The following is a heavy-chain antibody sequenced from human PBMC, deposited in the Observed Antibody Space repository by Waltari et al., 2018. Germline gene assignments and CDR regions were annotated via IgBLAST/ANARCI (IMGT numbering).Heavy chain of an antibody. V-gene: IGHV1-69-2*01. CDR3: ATDGVEKPFDP. J-gene: IGHJ5*02. D-gene: IGHD1-1*01. Sequence: VQLVQSGAEVKKPGSSVKVSCKASGGTFSSYAISWVRQAPGQGLEWMGRVDPEDGETIYAEKFQGRVTITADTSTDTAYMELSSLRSEDTAVYYCATDGVEKPFDPWGQGTLVTVSS. CDR2: VDPEDGET. CDR1: GGTFSSYA.